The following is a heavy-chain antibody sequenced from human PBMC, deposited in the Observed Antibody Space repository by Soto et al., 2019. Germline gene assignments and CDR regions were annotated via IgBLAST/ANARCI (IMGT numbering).Heavy chain of an antibody. CDR1: GYTFTSYD. Sequence: ASVKVSCKASGYTFTSYDINWARQATGQGLEWMGWMNPNSGNTGTAQKFQGRVSMTRNTSISTADMELSSLRSEDTAVYYCARGGRGRGSYYFDYWGQGTLGTGSS. CDR3: ARGGRGRGSYYFDY. CDR2: MNPNSGNT. V-gene: IGHV1-8*01. D-gene: IGHD1-26*01. J-gene: IGHJ4*02.